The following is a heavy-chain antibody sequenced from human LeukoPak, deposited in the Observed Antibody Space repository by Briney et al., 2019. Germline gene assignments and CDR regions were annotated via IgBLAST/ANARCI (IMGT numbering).Heavy chain of an antibody. CDR2: INPLSGGT. CDR1: GYTFTGYY. CDR3: ARGYSGYPKSYYFDS. D-gene: IGHD5-12*01. J-gene: IGHJ4*02. Sequence: ASVKVSCKASGYTFTGYYMHWVRQVPGQGLEWMGWINPLSGGTNSAQRFQGRVTLTRDMSSTTVYVEVSSLRSDDAAVYYCARGYSGYPKSYYFDSWGQGTLVTVSS. V-gene: IGHV1-2*02.